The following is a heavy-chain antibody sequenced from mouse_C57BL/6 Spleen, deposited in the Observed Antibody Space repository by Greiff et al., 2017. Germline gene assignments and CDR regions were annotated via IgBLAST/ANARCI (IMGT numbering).Heavy chain of an antibody. Sequence: EVQGVESGAELVRPGASVKLSCTASGFNIKDDYMHWVKQRPEQGLEWIGWIDPENGDTEYASKFQGKATITADTSSNTAYLQLSSLTSEDTAVYYCTTAGTGAMDYWGQGTSVTVSS. J-gene: IGHJ4*01. CDR1: GFNIKDDY. CDR3: TTAGTGAMDY. V-gene: IGHV14-4*01. D-gene: IGHD3-3*01. CDR2: IDPENGDT.